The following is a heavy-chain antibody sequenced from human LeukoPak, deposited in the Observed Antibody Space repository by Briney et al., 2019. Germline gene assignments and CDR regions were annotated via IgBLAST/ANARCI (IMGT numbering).Heavy chain of an antibody. CDR1: GYSFTSYW. D-gene: IGHD3-22*01. CDR2: IYPGDSDT. V-gene: IGHV5-51*01. Sequence: GESLKISCKGSGYSFTSYWIGWVRQMPGKGLEWMGIIYPGDSDTRYSPSFQGQVTISADKSIGTAYLQWSSLKASDTAMYYCARPHAGFYDSSGPLDYWGQGTLVTVSS. CDR3: ARPHAGFYDSSGPLDY. J-gene: IGHJ4*02.